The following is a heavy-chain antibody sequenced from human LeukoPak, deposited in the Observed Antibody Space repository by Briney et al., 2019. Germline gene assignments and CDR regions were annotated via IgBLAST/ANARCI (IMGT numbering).Heavy chain of an antibody. V-gene: IGHV3-48*03. J-gene: IGHJ4*02. CDR1: GFTFSSYE. D-gene: IGHD3-10*01. Sequence: GGSLRLSCAASGFTFSSYEMNWVRQAPGKGLEWVSYISSSGSTIYYADSVKGRFTISRDNAKNSLYLQMNSLRAEDTALYYCAKNYYGSGTLTVDYWGQGTLVTVSS. CDR3: AKNYYGSGTLTVDY. CDR2: ISSSGSTI.